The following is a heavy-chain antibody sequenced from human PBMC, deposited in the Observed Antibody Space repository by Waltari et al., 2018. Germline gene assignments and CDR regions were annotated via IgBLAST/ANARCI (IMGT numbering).Heavy chain of an antibody. CDR2: INDDGGRT. J-gene: IGHJ4*02. D-gene: IGHD3-9*01. CDR1: GFTFSSHL. CDR3: GRESTTDWYVDH. V-gene: IGHV3-74*01. Sequence: EVQMVESGGGLVQPGGSLRLSCAASGFTFSSHLMHWVRQGPGKGLGWVARINDDGGRTAYADSVKGRVTISRDNAKNILYLEMSSLTAEDTAVYYCGRESTTDWYVDHWGQGTLVTVSS.